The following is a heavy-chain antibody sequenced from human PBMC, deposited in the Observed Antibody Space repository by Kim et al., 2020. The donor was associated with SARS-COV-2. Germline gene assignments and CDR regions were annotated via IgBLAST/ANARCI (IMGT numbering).Heavy chain of an antibody. V-gene: IGHV3-7*01. CDR1: GFTFSSYW. CDR2: IKQDGSEK. D-gene: IGHD3-9*01. J-gene: IGHJ4*02. CDR3: ASSPNYDILTGYYGAPPPRYYFDY. Sequence: GGSLRLSCAASGFTFSSYWMSWVRQAPGKGLEWVANIKQDGSEKYYVDSVKGRFTISRDNAKNSLYLQMNSLRAEDTAVYYCASSPNYDILTGYYGAPPPRYYFDYWGQGTLVTVSS.